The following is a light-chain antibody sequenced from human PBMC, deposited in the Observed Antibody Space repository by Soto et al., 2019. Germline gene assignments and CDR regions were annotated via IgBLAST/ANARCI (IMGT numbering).Light chain of an antibody. CDR3: QSYDSNLGGYV. Sequence: QSVLTQPPSVSGAPGQRVTISCTGSSSNIGAGYDVHWYQQLLGTAPKLLIYGNSNRPSGVPDRFSGSKSGTSASLAITGLQAEDEADYYCQSYDSNLGGYVFGTGTKVTGL. CDR1: SSNIGAGYD. CDR2: GNS. J-gene: IGLJ1*01. V-gene: IGLV1-40*01.